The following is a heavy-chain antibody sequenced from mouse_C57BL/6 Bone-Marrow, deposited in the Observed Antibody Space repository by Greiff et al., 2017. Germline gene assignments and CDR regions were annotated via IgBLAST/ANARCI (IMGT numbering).Heavy chain of an antibody. V-gene: IGHV2-6-1*01. J-gene: IGHJ2*01. Sequence: VKLVESGPGLVAPSQSLSITCTVSGFSLTSYGVHWVRQPPGKGLEWLVVIWSDGSTTYNSALKSRLSISKDNSKSQVFLKMNSLQTDDTAMYXCARHGHYGSSYYFDYWGQGTTLTVSS. CDR2: IWSDGST. CDR1: GFSLTSYG. CDR3: ARHGHYGSSYYFDY. D-gene: IGHD1-1*01.